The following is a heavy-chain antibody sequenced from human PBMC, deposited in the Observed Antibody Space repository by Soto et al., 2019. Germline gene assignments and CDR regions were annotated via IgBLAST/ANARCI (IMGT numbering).Heavy chain of an antibody. Sequence: SETLSLTCAVSGGSISGLKWWSWVRQPPGKGLEWIGEIYHRGATNYNPSLKSRVTISADKSKNQFSLKLSSVTAADTAVYYCAIRDYYDSTGYYHHWGQGTLVTVSS. CDR1: GGSISGLKW. V-gene: IGHV4-4*02. J-gene: IGHJ5*02. D-gene: IGHD3-22*01. CDR2: IYHRGAT. CDR3: AIRDYYDSTGYYHH.